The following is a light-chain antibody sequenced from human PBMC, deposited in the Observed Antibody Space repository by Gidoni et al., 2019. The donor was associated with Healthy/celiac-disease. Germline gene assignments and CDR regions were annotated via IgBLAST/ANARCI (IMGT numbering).Light chain of an antibody. Sequence: DIQMTQSPSSLSASVGDRVTITCRASQGISNYLAWYQQKPGKVPKLLIYAASTLQSGVPSLFSGSGSGTDFILTSSSLQTEDVATYYCQKYNSAPFTVGPGTKVDIK. CDR2: AAS. J-gene: IGKJ3*01. V-gene: IGKV1-27*01. CDR3: QKYNSAPFT. CDR1: QGISNY.